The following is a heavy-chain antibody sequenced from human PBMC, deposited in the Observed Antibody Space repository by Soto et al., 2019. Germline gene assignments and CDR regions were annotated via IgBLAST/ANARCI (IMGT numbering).Heavy chain of an antibody. V-gene: IGHV1-18*01. J-gene: IGHJ5*02. CDR1: GYTFTSYG. CDR3: ARVTQPVVVVAANDNWFDP. Sequence: GASVKVSCKASGYTFTSYGISWVRQAPGQGLEWMGWISAYNGNTNYAQKLQGRVTMTTDTSTSTAYMELRSLRSDDTAVYYCARVTQPVVVVAANDNWFDPWGQGTLVTVSS. D-gene: IGHD2-15*01. CDR2: ISAYNGNT.